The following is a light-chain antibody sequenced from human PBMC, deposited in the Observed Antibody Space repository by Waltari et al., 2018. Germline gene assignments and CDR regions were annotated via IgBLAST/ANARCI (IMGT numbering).Light chain of an antibody. CDR2: GAS. CDR1: QSISGSW. CDR3: QQYDASSVT. Sequence: DIDLTQSPCSLSLSPGDRATLPCRASQSISGSWLAWYQQKPGQAPRLLMYGASSRATAIPDRFSGSGSGTDFTLTISRLEPEDFAVYYCQQYDASSVTFGGGTKVEIK. J-gene: IGKJ4*01. V-gene: IGKV3-20*01.